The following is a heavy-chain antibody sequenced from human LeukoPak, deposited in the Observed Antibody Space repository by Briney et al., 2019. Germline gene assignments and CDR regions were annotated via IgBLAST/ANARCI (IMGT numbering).Heavy chain of an antibody. J-gene: IGHJ3*02. CDR1: GDSISTYY. Sequence: SETLSLTCTVSGDSISTYYWSWIRQPPGKGLEWIGYIYYSGSTDYNPSLKSRVTISVDTSKNQFSLKLNSVTAADTAVYYCARENDAFDIWGQGTMVTVSS. CDR3: ARENDAFDI. V-gene: IGHV4-59*12. CDR2: IYYSGST.